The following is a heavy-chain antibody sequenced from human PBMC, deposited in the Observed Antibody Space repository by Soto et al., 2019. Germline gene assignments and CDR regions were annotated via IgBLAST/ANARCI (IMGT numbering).Heavy chain of an antibody. CDR2: ISYDGSNK. CDR1: GFTFSSYG. V-gene: IGHV3-30*18. D-gene: IGHD1-1*01. Sequence: QPGGSLRLSCAASGFTFSSYGMHWVRQAPGKGLEWVAVISYDGSNKYYADSVKDRFTISRDNSKNTLYLQMNSLRAEDTAVYYCAKDAGHWNLYYYYGMDVWGQGTTVTVYS. CDR3: AKDAGHWNLYYYYGMDV. J-gene: IGHJ6*02.